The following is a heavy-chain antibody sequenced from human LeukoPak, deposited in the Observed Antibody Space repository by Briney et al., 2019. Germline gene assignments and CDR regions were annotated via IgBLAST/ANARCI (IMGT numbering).Heavy chain of an antibody. CDR1: GGSISSGGYY. CDR2: IYYSGST. CDR3: ARQSRQYSGYDGPNWFDP. Sequence: PSQTLSLTCTVSGGSISSGGYYWSWIRQHPGKGLEWIGYIYYSGSTYYNPSLKSRVTISVDTSKNQFSLKLSSVTAADTAVYYCARQSRQYSGYDGPNWFDPWGRGTLVTVSS. D-gene: IGHD5-12*01. J-gene: IGHJ5*02. V-gene: IGHV4-31*03.